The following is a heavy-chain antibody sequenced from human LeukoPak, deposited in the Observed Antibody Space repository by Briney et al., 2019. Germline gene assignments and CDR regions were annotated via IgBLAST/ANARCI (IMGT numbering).Heavy chain of an antibody. CDR2: INPSGGST. J-gene: IGHJ2*01. V-gene: IGHV1-46*01. CDR1: GYTFTSYY. D-gene: IGHD2-2*01. CDR3: AGCPYSSTSRYPHYRYFDL. Sequence: ASVKVSCKASGYTFTSYYMHWVRQAHGQGLEWMGIINPSGGSTSYAQKFQGRVTMTRDMSTSTVYMELSSLRSEDTAVYYCAGCPYSSTSRYPHYRYFDLWGRGTLVNVSS.